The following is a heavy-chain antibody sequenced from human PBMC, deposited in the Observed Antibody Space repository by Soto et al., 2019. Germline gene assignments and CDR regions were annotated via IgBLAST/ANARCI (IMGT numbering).Heavy chain of an antibody. Sequence: EVQLLESGGGLVQPGGYLRLSCADSGFTFSSYSMSWVRQAPGKRLEWVSAISGSGGSTYYADSVKGRFTISSDNSKNTLYLQMNSLRAEDTAVYYCAKDRADTAIVSEPYYFDYWGQGTLVTVSS. D-gene: IGHD5-18*01. CDR1: GFTFSSYS. CDR3: AKDRADTAIVSEPYYFDY. CDR2: ISGSGGST. J-gene: IGHJ4*02. V-gene: IGHV3-23*01.